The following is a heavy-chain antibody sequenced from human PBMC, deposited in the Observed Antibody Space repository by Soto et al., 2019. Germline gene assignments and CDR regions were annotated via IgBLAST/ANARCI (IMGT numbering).Heavy chain of an antibody. V-gene: IGHV3-15*07. Sequence: EVQLVESGGGLVKPGGSLRLSCAASGFTFSNAWMNWVRQAPGKGLEWVGRIKSKTDGGTTDYAAPVKGRFTISRDDSKNTLYLQMNSLQTEDTAVYYCTTEESVTIFGVVIQWTAFDIWGQGTMVTVSS. CDR1: GFTFSNAW. D-gene: IGHD3-3*01. J-gene: IGHJ3*02. CDR3: TTEESVTIFGVVIQWTAFDI. CDR2: IKSKTDGGTT.